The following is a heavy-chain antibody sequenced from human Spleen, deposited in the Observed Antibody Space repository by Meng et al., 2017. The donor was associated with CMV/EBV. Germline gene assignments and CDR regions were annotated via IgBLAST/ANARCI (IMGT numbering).Heavy chain of an antibody. CDR1: GFSFSGSA. J-gene: IGHJ3*02. V-gene: IGHV3-73*01. Sequence: GESLKISCAASGFSFSGSALHWVRQASGKGLEWVGRIRSKANSYATAYDTSVRGRFTISRDNAKNSLYLQMNSLRAEDTAVYYCARGSRRSSTSSGPPGIWGQGTMVTVSS. D-gene: IGHD2-2*01. CDR2: IRSKANSYAT. CDR3: ARGSRRSSTSSGPPGI.